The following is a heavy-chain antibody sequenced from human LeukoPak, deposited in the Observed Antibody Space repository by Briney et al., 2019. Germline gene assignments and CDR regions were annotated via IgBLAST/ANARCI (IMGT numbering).Heavy chain of an antibody. V-gene: IGHV3-9*01. Sequence: PGGSLRLSCAASGFTFDDYAMHWVRQAPGKGLEWVSGISWNSGSIGYADSVKGRFTISRDNAKNSLYLQMNSLRAEDTALYYCAKDFLWRRNYDTDGTFDYWGQGTLVTVSS. CDR3: AKDFLWRRNYDTDGTFDY. CDR2: ISWNSGSI. J-gene: IGHJ4*02. D-gene: IGHD3-9*01. CDR1: GFTFDDYA.